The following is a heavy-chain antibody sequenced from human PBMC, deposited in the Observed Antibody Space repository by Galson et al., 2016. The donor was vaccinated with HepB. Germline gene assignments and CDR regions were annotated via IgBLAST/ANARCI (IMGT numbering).Heavy chain of an antibody. V-gene: IGHV3-30*09. CDR1: GFTFSTGW. CDR3: AKGVVRFLEWISYGGYFMDI. CDR2: ISNDGLNQ. D-gene: IGHD3-3*01. Sequence: SLRLSCAGSGFTFSTGWMNWVRQAPGKGLEWVAVISNDGLNQYYADSVKGRFVISRDNFKNTLYLQLNSLRTDDTATYYCAKGVVRFLEWISYGGYFMDIWGKGTTVTVSS. J-gene: IGHJ6*03.